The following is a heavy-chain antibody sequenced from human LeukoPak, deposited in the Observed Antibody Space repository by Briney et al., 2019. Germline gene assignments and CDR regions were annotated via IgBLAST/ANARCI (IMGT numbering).Heavy chain of an antibody. J-gene: IGHJ4*02. CDR2: ISSSGGGT. CDR1: GFTLNNYA. Sequence: GGSLRLSCAASGFTLNNYAVNWVRQAPGKGLEWVSAISSSGGGTNYADSVKGRFTISRVNSKNTLYLQMNGLRGEGTAIYYCAKGPQGKRGFALPAKWGEGTRVSVFS. V-gene: IGHV3-23*01. CDR3: AKGPQGKRGFALPAK.